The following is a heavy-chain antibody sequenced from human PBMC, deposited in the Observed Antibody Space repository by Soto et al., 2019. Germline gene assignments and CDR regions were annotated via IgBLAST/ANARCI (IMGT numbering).Heavy chain of an antibody. CDR3: ARRRIATNNYKWFDP. V-gene: IGHV4-31*03. D-gene: IGHD2-21*01. CDR2: IYVTGAV. Sequence: QVRLQESGPGLVKPSETLSLTCSVSGAALNSGNYYWSWIRQVPVKGLEWIGHIYVTGAVDYNPSLTYRITISQETSERQFSLNLRLVTAAETAVYYCARRRIATNNYKWFDPWGQGTLLTVSS. J-gene: IGHJ5*02. CDR1: GAALNSGNYY.